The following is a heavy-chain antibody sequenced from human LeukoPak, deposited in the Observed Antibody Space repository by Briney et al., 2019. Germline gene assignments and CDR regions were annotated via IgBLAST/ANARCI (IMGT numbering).Heavy chain of an antibody. J-gene: IGHJ4*02. V-gene: IGHV3-30-3*01. CDR1: GFTFSDYA. CDR2: ISNVGGNK. Sequence: GGSLRLSCAASGFTFSDYAIHWVRQAPGKGLEWVSVISNVGGNKHYADSVKGRFTISRDNSKNTLYLQMKSLRPEDTAVYYCARDLSTGPADYCFDSWGQGTLVTVSS. D-gene: IGHD2-2*01. CDR3: ARDLSTGPADYCFDS.